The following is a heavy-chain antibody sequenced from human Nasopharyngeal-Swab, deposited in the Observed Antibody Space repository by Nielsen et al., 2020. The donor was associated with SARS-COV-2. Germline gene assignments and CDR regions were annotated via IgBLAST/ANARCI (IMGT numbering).Heavy chain of an antibody. Sequence: WIRQPPGKGLEWVGRIISKTDGGTTDYAAPVKGRFTISRDDSKNTLYLQMNGLKTEDTAVYYCTTEYRQLERLGDYWGQGTLVTVSS. V-gene: IGHV3-15*01. J-gene: IGHJ4*02. CDR3: TTEYRQLERLGDY. D-gene: IGHD1-1*01. CDR2: IISKTDGGTT.